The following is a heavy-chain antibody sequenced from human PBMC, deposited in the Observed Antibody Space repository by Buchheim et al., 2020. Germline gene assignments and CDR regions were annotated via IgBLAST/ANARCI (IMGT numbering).Heavy chain of an antibody. CDR2: INPSGGST. D-gene: IGHD4-17*01. CDR3: ARSVSPPNDYGDPGPFDY. Sequence: QVQLVQSGAEVKKPGASVKVSCKASGYTFTSYYMHWVRQAPGQGLEWMGIINPSGGSTSYAQKFQGRVTMTRDTSTSTAYMELSSLRSEDTAVYYCARSVSPPNDYGDPGPFDYWGQGTL. V-gene: IGHV1-46*01. J-gene: IGHJ4*02. CDR1: GYTFTSYY.